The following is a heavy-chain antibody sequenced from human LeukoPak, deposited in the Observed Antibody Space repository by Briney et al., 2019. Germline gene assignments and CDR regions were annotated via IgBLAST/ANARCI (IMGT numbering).Heavy chain of an antibody. D-gene: IGHD6-6*01. J-gene: IGHJ4*02. CDR1: GFTFSSFE. Sequence: GGSLRLSCAASGFTFSSFEMNWVRQAPGKGPEWVSYISTSGSIMYYADSVKGRFAVSRDNAKNSVHLQMNSLRDEDTAIYYCARGLSGRLGYWGQGTLVTVSS. CDR2: ISTSGSIM. V-gene: IGHV3-48*03. CDR3: ARGLSGRLGY.